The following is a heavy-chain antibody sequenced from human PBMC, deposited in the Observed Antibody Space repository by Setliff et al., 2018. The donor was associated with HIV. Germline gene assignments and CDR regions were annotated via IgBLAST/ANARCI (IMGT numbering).Heavy chain of an antibody. V-gene: IGHV1-69*05. CDR2: IIPIFGTA. Sequence: SVKVSCKASGGTFSSYAISWVRQAPGQGLEWMEGIIPIFGTAKYAQKFQGRVTITTDESTSTAYMELSSLRSEDTAVYYCATPFYYDSSGYPMYYFDYWGQGTLVTVSS. J-gene: IGHJ4*02. CDR3: ATPFYYDSSGYPMYYFDY. D-gene: IGHD3-22*01. CDR1: GGTFSSYA.